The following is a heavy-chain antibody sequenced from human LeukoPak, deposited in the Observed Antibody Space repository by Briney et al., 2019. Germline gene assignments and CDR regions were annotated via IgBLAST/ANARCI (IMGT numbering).Heavy chain of an antibody. J-gene: IGHJ1*01. CDR1: GGTFSNYA. Sequence: SVKVSFKASGGTFSNYAINWVRQAPGQGLEWMGGITPLFGTAKYAQKFQGRVTIIADESTSTAYMELSSLRSEDTAVYYCARDSSEIRSLIVHWGQGTLVTVSS. CDR3: ARDSSEIRSLIVH. D-gene: IGHD1-14*01. V-gene: IGHV1-69*13. CDR2: ITPLFGTA.